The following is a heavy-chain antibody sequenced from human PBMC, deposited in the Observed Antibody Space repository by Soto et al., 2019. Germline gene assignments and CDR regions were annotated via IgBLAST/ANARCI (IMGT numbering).Heavy chain of an antibody. V-gene: IGHV1-18*01. CDR2: ISAYNGNT. J-gene: IGHJ5*02. CDR1: GYTFTSYG. Sequence: ASVKVSCKASGYTFTSYGISWVRQAPGQGLEWMGWISAYNGNTNYAQKLQGRVTMTTDTSTSTAYMELRSLRSDDTAVYYCAQLDYYDSSGLSWFDPWGQGTLVTVSS. D-gene: IGHD3-22*01. CDR3: AQLDYYDSSGLSWFDP.